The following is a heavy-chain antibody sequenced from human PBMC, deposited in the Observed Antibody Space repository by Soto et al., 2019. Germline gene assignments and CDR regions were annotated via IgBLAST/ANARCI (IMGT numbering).Heavy chain of an antibody. Sequence: PSETLSLTCDVHGESFSGYFWSWFRQPPGKGLEWIGEIDYGGSTRYNPSLKSRVTMSVDTSKNLFSLNLTSLTAADTAVHFRAHILTGHFDHWGHGTLVTVSS. CDR2: IDYGGST. D-gene: IGHD3-9*01. V-gene: IGHV4-34*01. CDR3: AHILTGHFDH. CDR1: GESFSGYF. J-gene: IGHJ4*01.